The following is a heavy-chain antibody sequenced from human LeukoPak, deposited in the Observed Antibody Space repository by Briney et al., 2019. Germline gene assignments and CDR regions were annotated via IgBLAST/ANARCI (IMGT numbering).Heavy chain of an antibody. CDR2: ISNDGARI. Sequence: GGSLRLSCSASGFTFSTYHMHWVRQSPGKGLEYVSAISNDGARIDYADSVRGRFTISRDNSKNTLYLQMSSLRAEETAVYYCVKRLSEGEGGYYTSWGQGTMVTVSS. CDR3: VKRLSEGEGGYYTS. J-gene: IGHJ3*01. V-gene: IGHV3-64D*09. CDR1: GFTFSTYH. D-gene: IGHD3-10*01.